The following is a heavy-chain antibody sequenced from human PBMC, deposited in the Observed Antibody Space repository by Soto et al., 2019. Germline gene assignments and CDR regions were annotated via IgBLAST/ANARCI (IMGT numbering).Heavy chain of an antibody. CDR3: AKDGGSYYGYYFDY. CDR1: GFTFSSYG. J-gene: IGHJ4*02. CDR2: ISYDGSNK. V-gene: IGHV3-30*18. D-gene: IGHD1-26*01. Sequence: LRLSCAASGFTFSSYGMHWVRQAPGKGLEWVAVISYDGSNKYYADSVKGRFTISRDNSKNTLYLQMNSLRAGDTAVYYCAKDGGSYYGYYFDYWGQGXLVTVYS.